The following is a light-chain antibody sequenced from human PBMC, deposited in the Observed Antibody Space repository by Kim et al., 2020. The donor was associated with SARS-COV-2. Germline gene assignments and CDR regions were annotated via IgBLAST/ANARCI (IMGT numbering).Light chain of an antibody. V-gene: IGKV1-33*01. CDR1: HGINNS. J-gene: IGKJ2*01. Sequence: ATLGDKVSSTWQASHGINNSLNWFQQKPGKAPNLLVSGASHLETGGPTRFSGSGSGTHFTLIHSSLHPEDVATYYCQQYDNLPYTFGQGTKLEI. CDR3: QQYDNLPYT. CDR2: GAS.